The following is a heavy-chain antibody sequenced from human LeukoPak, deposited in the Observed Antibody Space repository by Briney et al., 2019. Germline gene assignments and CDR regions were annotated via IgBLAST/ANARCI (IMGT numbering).Heavy chain of an antibody. D-gene: IGHD3-10*01. CDR3: ASHMVVYYGSGSYYDY. CDR1: GGSFSSYY. CDR2: IYYSGST. J-gene: IGHJ4*01. Sequence: SETLSLTCAVYGGSFSSYYWGWIRQPPGKGLEWIGSIYYSGSTYYNPSLKSRVTISVDTSKNQFSLKLSSVTAADTAVFYCASHMVVYYGSGSYYDYWGQRTLGTVSS. V-gene: IGHV4-39*01.